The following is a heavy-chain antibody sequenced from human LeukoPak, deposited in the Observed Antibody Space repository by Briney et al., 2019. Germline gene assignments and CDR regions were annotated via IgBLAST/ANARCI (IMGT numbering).Heavy chain of an antibody. V-gene: IGHV3-23*01. D-gene: IGHD2-21*02. Sequence: GGPLRLSCAASGFPFSNHAMSWVRQPPGKGLEWVSAISNGNTYYADSVRGRFTISRDDSKNMVYLQMNSLRDEDTALYYCVREAGYCASVCLKSNWFDPWGQGTLVTVSS. CDR2: ISNGNT. CDR1: GFPFSNHA. J-gene: IGHJ5*02. CDR3: VREAGYCASVCLKSNWFDP.